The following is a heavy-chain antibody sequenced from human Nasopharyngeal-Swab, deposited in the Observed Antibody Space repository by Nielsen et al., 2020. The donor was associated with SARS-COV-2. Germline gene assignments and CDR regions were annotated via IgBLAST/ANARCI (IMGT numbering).Heavy chain of an antibody. CDR1: GGSISSSNW. CDR3: ARVGYYGSGSYSVFDY. Sequence: SETLSLTCAVSGGSISSSNWWSCVRQPPGKGLEWIGEIYHSGSTNYNPSLKSRVTISVDKSKNQFSLKLSSVTAADTAVYYCARVGYYGSGSYSVFDYWSQGTLVTVSS. CDR2: IYHSGST. D-gene: IGHD3-10*01. J-gene: IGHJ4*02. V-gene: IGHV4-4*02.